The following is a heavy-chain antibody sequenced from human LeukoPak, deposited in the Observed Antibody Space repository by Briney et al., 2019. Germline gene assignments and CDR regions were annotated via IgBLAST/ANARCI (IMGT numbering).Heavy chain of an antibody. J-gene: IGHJ3*02. CDR1: GGSISTYY. Sequence: PSETLTLTCTVSGGSISTYYWSWIRQPPGKGLEWIGYIFDSGSTNYNPSLKNRVTISVDTSKNQFSLKLSSVTAADTAVYYCARGPWRGAFDIWGQGTMVTVSS. V-gene: IGHV4-59*12. D-gene: IGHD3-10*01. CDR2: IFDSGST. CDR3: ARGPWRGAFDI.